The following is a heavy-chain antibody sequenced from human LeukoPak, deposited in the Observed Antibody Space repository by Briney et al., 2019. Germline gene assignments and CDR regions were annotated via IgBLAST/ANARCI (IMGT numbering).Heavy chain of an antibody. CDR3: ARENGDYGRRVDY. V-gene: IGHV3-48*02. CDR1: GFTFSSYA. Sequence: GGSLRLSCAASGFTFSSYAMHWVRQAPGKGLEWVSYISSSSSTIYYADSVKGRFTISRDNAKNSLYLQMNSLRDEDTAVYYCARENGDYGRRVDYWGQGTLVTVSS. J-gene: IGHJ4*02. CDR2: ISSSSSTI. D-gene: IGHD4-17*01.